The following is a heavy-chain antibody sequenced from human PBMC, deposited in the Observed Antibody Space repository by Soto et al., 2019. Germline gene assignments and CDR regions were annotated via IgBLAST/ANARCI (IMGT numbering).Heavy chain of an antibody. D-gene: IGHD1-7*01. Sequence: ASVKVSCKASGYTFTSYDINWVRQATGQGLEWMGWMNPNSGNTGYAQKFQGRVTMTWNTSISTAYMELSSLRSEDTAVYYCARGRDNWNSDAFDIWGQGTMVTVSS. CDR3: ARGRDNWNSDAFDI. V-gene: IGHV1-8*01. CDR1: GYTFTSYD. J-gene: IGHJ3*02. CDR2: MNPNSGNT.